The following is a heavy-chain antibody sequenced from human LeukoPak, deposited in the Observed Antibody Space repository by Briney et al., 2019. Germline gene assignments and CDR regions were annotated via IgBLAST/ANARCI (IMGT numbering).Heavy chain of an antibody. CDR2: ISTSGTT. CDR1: GSSISNGYY. D-gene: IGHD3-22*01. CDR3: ARAGIYDTSGYYNVCFDP. V-gene: IGHV4-4*07. Sequence: SETLSLTCTVSGSSISNGYYWSWIRQPAGKGLEWIGRISTSGTTNYNPSLKSRVTISVDTSKNQFSLRLSSVTAADTAVYYCARAGIYDTSGYYNVCFDPWGQGTLVTVSS. J-gene: IGHJ5*02.